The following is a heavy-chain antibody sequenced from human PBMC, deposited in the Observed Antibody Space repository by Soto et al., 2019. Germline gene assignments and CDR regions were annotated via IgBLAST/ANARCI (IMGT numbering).Heavy chain of an antibody. D-gene: IGHD2-8*01. CDR2: INPKSGGT. Sequence: ASVKVSCKASGYSFTDYHIHWVRQAPGQGLEWLARINPKSGGTSTAQKFQGWVTMTTDTSISAASMELTRLTSDDTAIYYCARGDSRECSNGVCSFFYKQDMDGWGQGTPVTVYS. CDR1: GYSFTDYH. J-gene: IGHJ6*02. CDR3: ARGDSRECSNGVCSFFYKQDMDG. V-gene: IGHV1-2*04.